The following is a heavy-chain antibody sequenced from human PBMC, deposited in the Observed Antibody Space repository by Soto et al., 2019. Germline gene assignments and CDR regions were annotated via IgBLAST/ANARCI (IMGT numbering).Heavy chain of an antibody. CDR3: ARARRVLRYFDWLFGFDP. D-gene: IGHD3-9*01. Sequence: SETLSLTCTVSSGSISGYYWSWIRQPPGKGLEWLGYIYYGGSTNYNPSLKSRVTISVDTSKNQFSLKLSSVTAADTAVYYCARARRVLRYFDWLFGFDPWGQGTLVTVSS. CDR2: IYYGGST. J-gene: IGHJ5*02. CDR1: SGSISGYY. V-gene: IGHV4-59*12.